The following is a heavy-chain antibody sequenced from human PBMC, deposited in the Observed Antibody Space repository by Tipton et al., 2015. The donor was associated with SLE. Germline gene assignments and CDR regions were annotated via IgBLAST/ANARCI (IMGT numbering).Heavy chain of an antibody. V-gene: IGHV4-34*01. CDR2: IHHSGIT. CDR1: GGSFSGYY. Sequence: TLSLTCAVYGGSFSGYYWSWIRQPPGMGLEWIGEIHHSGITNSNTPLKSRLIISVDTSKNQFSLKLSSVTAADTAVYYCAGAVGTAAGLRDYWGQGTLVTVSS. J-gene: IGHJ4*02. D-gene: IGHD6-13*01. CDR3: AGAVGTAAGLRDY.